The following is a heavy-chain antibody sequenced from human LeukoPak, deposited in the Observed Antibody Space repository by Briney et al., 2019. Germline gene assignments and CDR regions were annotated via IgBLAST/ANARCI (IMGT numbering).Heavy chain of an antibody. CDR2: IHASGTT. J-gene: IGHJ4*02. V-gene: IGHV4-4*07. Sequence: SETLSLTCNASGGSISSYFWTWIRQPAGKGLEWIGRIHASGTTNYNSSLKSRVSMSVDTSKNQFSLKLTSETAADTAVYFCARDGADVYGRAFDYWGQGTLVSVSS. CDR3: ARDGADVYGRAFDY. CDR1: GGSISSYF. D-gene: IGHD3-10*01.